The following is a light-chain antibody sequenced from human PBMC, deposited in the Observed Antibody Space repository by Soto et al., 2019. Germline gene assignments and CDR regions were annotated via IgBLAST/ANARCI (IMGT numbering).Light chain of an antibody. CDR1: QDISNY. CDR2: DAS. CDR3: QQYDNLPFT. V-gene: IGKV1-33*01. J-gene: IGKJ4*01. Sequence: DIQMTQSPSSLSASVGERVTITCQASQDISNYLNWYLQKPGKAPKLLIYDASNLETGVPSRFSGSGSWTDFTFTISSLQPEDIATYYCQQYDNLPFTFGGGTKVEIK.